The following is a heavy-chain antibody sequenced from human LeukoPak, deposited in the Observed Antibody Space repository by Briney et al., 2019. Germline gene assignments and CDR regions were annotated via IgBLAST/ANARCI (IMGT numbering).Heavy chain of an antibody. CDR3: ARGSPGGYCSGGSCPFFDS. V-gene: IGHV1-8*01. CDR2: LNPTSCNT. CDR1: VYTFTSYD. D-gene: IGHD2-15*01. J-gene: IGHJ4*02. Sequence: ASVKVSCKASVYTFTSYDINWVRQATGQRLEWMVWLNPTSCNTGCAQKFQGRVTRTRNTSISTAYMELSSLRSEDTAVYYCARGSPGGYCSGGSCPFFDSWGQGTLVTVSS.